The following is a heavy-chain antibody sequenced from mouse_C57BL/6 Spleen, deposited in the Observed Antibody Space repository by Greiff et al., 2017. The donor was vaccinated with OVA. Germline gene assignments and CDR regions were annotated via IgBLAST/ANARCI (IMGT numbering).Heavy chain of an antibody. CDR2: ISYDGSN. CDR3: ASSKSGYYFDY. V-gene: IGHV3-6*01. Sequence: EVQLQESGPGLVKPSQSLSLTCSVTGYSITSGYYWNWIRQFPGNKLEWMGYISYDGSNNYNPSLKNRISITRDTSKNQFFLKLNSVTTEDTATYYCASSKSGYYFDYWGQGTTLTVSS. D-gene: IGHD1-2*01. CDR1: GYSITSGYY. J-gene: IGHJ2*01.